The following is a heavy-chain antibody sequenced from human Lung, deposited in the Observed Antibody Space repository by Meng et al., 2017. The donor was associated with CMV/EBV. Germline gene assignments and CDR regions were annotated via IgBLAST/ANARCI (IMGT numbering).Heavy chain of an antibody. V-gene: IGHV1-18*01. CDR1: GYKFTDYG. CDR2: IYTYNGNT. D-gene: IGHD6-6*01. Sequence: ASVXVSCKASGYKFTDYGITWVRQAPGQGLEWMGWIYTYNGNTNFAQNVQGRGSMTRDTSTSTAYMELRSLRSDDTAVYYCARSKIAARSHYYYGMEVWGQRTTVTVSS. J-gene: IGHJ6*02. CDR3: ARSKIAARSHYYYGMEV.